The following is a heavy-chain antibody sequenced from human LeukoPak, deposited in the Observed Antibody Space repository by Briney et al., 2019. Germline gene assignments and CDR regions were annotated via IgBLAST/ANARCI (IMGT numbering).Heavy chain of an antibody. CDR3: VSCGTTTCIIRFDH. D-gene: IGHD2-2*01. J-gene: IGHJ4*02. Sequence: PGGSLRLSCAASGFTFSNYWMNWVRQAPGKGLEWVANIKPDGSDKVYVDSVKGRFTISRDNAKNSLYLQMNSLRAEDTAVYYCVSCGTTTCIIRFDHWGQGTLVTVSS. CDR2: IKPDGSDK. CDR1: GFTFSNYW. V-gene: IGHV3-7*01.